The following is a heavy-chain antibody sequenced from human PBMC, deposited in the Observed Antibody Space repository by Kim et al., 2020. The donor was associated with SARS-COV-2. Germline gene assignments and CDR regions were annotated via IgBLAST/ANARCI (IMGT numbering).Heavy chain of an antibody. J-gene: IGHJ4*02. Sequence: RFTISRDNAKNSLYLQMNSLRAEDTAVYYCARDQLLQVLRFLEWLLYFDYWGQGTLVTVSS. V-gene: IGHV3-11*06. CDR3: ARDQLLQVLRFLEWLLYFDY. D-gene: IGHD3-3*01.